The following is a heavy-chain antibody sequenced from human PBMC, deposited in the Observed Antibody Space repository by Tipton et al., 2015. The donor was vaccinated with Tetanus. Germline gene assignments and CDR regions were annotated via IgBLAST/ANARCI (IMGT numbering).Heavy chain of an antibody. CDR2: IYYSGSS. CDR1: GGSFSAYY. V-gene: IGHV4-39*01. CDR3: ARPSTTVTPRAFDV. Sequence: GLVKPSETLSLTCAVYGGSFSAYYWDWIRQPPGKGLEWIGSIYYSGSSYYNPSLESRVTISLDTSKNRFSLKLTSVTAADAAVYYCARPSTTVTPRAFDVWGQGTMVTVSS. J-gene: IGHJ3*01. D-gene: IGHD4-17*01.